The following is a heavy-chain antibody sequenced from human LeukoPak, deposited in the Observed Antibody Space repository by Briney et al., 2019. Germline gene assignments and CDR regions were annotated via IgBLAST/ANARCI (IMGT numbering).Heavy chain of an antibody. CDR2: IFYTGST. V-gene: IGHV4-39*01. CDR1: GGSLSNGRYY. J-gene: IGHJ4*01. D-gene: IGHD7-27*01. CDR3: ARRTGRTXYXDY. Sequence: SETLSLTCRVSGGSLSNGRYYWGWIRQPPGKGLEWIGSIFYTGSTHNNPSLESRVTISVDTSKSQFSLKLSSMTAADTAAYYCARRTGRTXYXDYWXXXTXXTVS.